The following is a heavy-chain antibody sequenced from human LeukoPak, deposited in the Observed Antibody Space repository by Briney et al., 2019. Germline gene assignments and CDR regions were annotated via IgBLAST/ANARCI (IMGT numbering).Heavy chain of an antibody. CDR1: GFTFSSYA. D-gene: IGHD4-17*01. J-gene: IGHJ3*02. CDR3: AKAYGDYVTFDI. Sequence: PGGSLRLSCAASGFTFSSYAMHWVRQAPGKGLEWVAFIRYDGSNKYYADSVKGRFTISRDNSKNTLYLQMNSLRAEDTAVYYCAKAYGDYVTFDIWGQGTMVAVSS. V-gene: IGHV3-30*02. CDR2: IRYDGSNK.